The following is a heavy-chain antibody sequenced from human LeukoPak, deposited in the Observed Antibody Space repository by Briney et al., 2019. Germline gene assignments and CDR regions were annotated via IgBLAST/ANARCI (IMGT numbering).Heavy chain of an antibody. CDR2: MNPNSGNT. J-gene: IGHJ4*02. V-gene: IGHV1-8*01. D-gene: IGHD3-22*01. Sequence: ASVKVSCKASGYTFTSYDINWERQATGQGLEWMGWMNPNSGNTGYAQKFQGRVTMTRNTSISTAYMELSSLRSEDTAVYYCARQPYYDSSDLDYWGQGTLVTVSS. CDR3: ARQPYYDSSDLDY. CDR1: GYTFTSYD.